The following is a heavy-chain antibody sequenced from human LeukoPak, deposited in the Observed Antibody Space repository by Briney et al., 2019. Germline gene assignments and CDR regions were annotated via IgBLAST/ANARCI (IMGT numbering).Heavy chain of an antibody. J-gene: IGHJ4*02. D-gene: IGHD1-26*01. CDR2: INPNSGGT. V-gene: IGHV1-2*02. CDR1: GYTFTGYY. Sequence: ASVKVSFKASGYTFTGYYMHWVRQAPGQGLEWMGWINPNSGGTNYAQKFQGRVTMTRDTSISTAYMELSRLRSDDTAVYYCARASVGATGRIGYWGQGTLVTVSS. CDR3: ARASVGATGRIGY.